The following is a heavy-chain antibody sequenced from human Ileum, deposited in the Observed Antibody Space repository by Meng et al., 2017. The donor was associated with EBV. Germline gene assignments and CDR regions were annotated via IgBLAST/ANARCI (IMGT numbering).Heavy chain of an antibody. J-gene: IGHJ4*02. Sequence: EMLIVVSGCVLVHVGGVRRLACAASGFTFINFWMHWLSQAPGKGLVWVSHIDTDGSTTNYAGSVKGRFTISRDNAKNTLSLQMNSLRVEDTAVYYCDRGGLGPWYWGQGTLVTVSS. CDR3: DRGGLGPWY. D-gene: IGHD3/OR15-3a*01. V-gene: IGHV3-74*01. CDR2: IDTDGSTT. CDR1: GFTFINFW.